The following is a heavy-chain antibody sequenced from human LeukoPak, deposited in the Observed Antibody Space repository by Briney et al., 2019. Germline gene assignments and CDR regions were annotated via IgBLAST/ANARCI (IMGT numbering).Heavy chain of an antibody. D-gene: IGHD6-19*01. Sequence: PGGSLRLSCAACGFTFSSYAMSWVRQAPGKGLEWVSAISGSGGSTYYADSVKGRFTISRDNSKNTLYLQMNSLRAEDTAVYYCASRTSSGWYGEIDYWGQGTLVTVSS. J-gene: IGHJ4*02. CDR3: ASRTSSGWYGEIDY. CDR1: GFTFSSYA. CDR2: ISGSGGST. V-gene: IGHV3-23*01.